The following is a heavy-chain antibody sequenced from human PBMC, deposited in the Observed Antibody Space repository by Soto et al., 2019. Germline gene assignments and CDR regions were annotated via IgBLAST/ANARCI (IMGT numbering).Heavy chain of an antibody. J-gene: IGHJ4*02. Sequence: SETLSLTCAVYCGSFSGYYWSWIRQPPWKGLEWIGEINHSGSTNYNPSLKSRVTISVDTSKNQFSLKLSSVTAADTAVYYCARATLAIAPKDFDYCGQGTRVTVSS. CDR3: ARATLAIAPKDFDY. CDR1: CGSFSGYY. CDR2: INHSGST. D-gene: IGHD6-13*01. V-gene: IGHV4-34*01.